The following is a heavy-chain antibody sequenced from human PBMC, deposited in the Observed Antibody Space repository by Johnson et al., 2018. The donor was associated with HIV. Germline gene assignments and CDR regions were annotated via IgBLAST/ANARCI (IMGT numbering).Heavy chain of an antibody. CDR1: GFTFSSYA. CDR2: IGTAGDT. Sequence: VQLVESGGELVQPGGSLRLSCAASGFTFSSYAMHWVRQATGKGLEWVSAIGTAGDTSYADSVKGRFTISRDNSKNTLYLQMNSLRAEDTAVYYCALTDYGDYPQRVPDAFDIWGQGTMVTVSS. V-gene: IGHV3-13*01. CDR3: ALTDYGDYPQRVPDAFDI. D-gene: IGHD4-17*01. J-gene: IGHJ3*02.